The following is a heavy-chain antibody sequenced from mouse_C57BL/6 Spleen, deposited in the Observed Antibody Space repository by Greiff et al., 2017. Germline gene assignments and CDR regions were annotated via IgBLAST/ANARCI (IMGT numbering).Heavy chain of an antibody. CDR1: GFTFTDYY. J-gene: IGHJ4*01. CDR2: IRNKANGYTT. V-gene: IGHV7-3*01. D-gene: IGHD2-4*01. CDR3: ARGGDYDDGDYYTMDD. Sequence: EVMLVESGGGLVQPGGSLSLSCAASGFTFTDYYMSWVRQPPGKALEWLGFIRNKANGYTTEYSASVKGRFTISRDNSQSSLYLQMNALRAEDSATYYCARGGDYDDGDYYTMDDWGKGTSVTVSS.